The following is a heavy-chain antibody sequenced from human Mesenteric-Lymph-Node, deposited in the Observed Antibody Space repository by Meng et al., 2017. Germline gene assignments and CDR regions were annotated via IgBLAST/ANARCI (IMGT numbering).Heavy chain of an antibody. CDR1: GFTFSSYG. Sequence: GESLKISCAASGFTFSSYGMHWVRQAPGKGLEWVAVIWYDGSNKYYADSVKGRFTISRDNSKNTLYLQMNSLRAEDTAVYYCARDQPIGRGLDYWGQGTLVTVSS. V-gene: IGHV3-33*01. CDR3: ARDQPIGRGLDY. J-gene: IGHJ4*02. D-gene: IGHD3-16*01. CDR2: IWYDGSNK.